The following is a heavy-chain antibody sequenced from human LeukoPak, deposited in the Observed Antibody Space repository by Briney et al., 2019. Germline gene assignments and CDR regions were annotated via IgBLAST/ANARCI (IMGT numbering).Heavy chain of an antibody. CDR3: AKTSSWYVGKIDY. V-gene: IGHV3-23*01. D-gene: IGHD6-13*01. CDR1: GFTFSSYA. CDR2: ISGSGGST. Sequence: PGGSLRLSCAASGFTFSSYAMSGVRQAPGKGLEWVSAISGSGGSTYYADSVKGRFTISRDNSKNTLYLQMNSLRAEDTAVYYCAKTSSWYVGKIDYWGQGTLVTVSS. J-gene: IGHJ4*02.